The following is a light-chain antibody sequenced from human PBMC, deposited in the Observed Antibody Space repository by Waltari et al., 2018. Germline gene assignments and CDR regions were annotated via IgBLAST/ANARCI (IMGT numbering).Light chain of an antibody. V-gene: IGKV3-20*01. CDR1: QSVTRT. J-gene: IGKJ1*01. Sequence: EIVLTQSPGTLSLSPGERATLSCRASQSVTRTLAWYQQKPGQAPSLLIYGASNRATGIPDWVSGRGCGTDFSLTISRLEHEDVAVYYCQHYLRLPATFGQGTKVEIK. CDR3: QHYLRLPAT. CDR2: GAS.